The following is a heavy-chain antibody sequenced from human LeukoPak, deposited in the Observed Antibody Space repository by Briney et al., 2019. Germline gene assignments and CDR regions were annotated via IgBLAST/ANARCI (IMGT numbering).Heavy chain of an antibody. J-gene: IGHJ6*03. CDR1: GFTFTSYS. CDR3: ARQVRVAVAGNLLYYYYYYMDV. V-gene: IGHV3-21*01. D-gene: IGHD6-19*01. CDR2: ISSSTSSI. Sequence: PGGSLRLSCAASGFTFTSYSMNWVRQAPGKGLEWVSSISSSTSSIYYADSVKGRFTISRDNAKNSVDLQMNSLRVEDTAVYYCARQVRVAVAGNLLYYYYYYMDVWGKGTTVTVSS.